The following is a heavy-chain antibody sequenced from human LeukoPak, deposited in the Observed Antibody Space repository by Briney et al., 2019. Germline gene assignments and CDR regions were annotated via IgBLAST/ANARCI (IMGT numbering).Heavy chain of an antibody. D-gene: IGHD5-24*01. CDR3: ARDDRWLQFNN. CDR2: ITGSADIT. CDR1: GFAFSNYG. V-gene: IGHV3-23*01. J-gene: IGHJ4*02. Sequence: GGSLRLSCAASGFAFSNYGMNWVRQAPGKGLEWVSGITGSADITYYADSVKGRFTISRDNSKNTLYLQINSLRAEDTAVYFCARDDRWLQFNNWGQGTLVTVSS.